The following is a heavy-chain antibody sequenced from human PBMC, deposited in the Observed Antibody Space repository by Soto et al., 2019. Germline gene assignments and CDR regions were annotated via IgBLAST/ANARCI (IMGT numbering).Heavy chain of an antibody. V-gene: IGHV4-34*01. CDR2: INHSGST. Sequence: SETLSFTCAVYGGSFSGYYWSWIRQPPGKGLEWIGEINHSGSTNYNPSLKSRVTISVDTSKNQFSLKLSSVTAADTAVYYCARGGGSTRHRPYDYWGQGTLVTVSS. CDR1: GGSFSGYY. J-gene: IGHJ4*02. CDR3: ARGGGSTRHRPYDY. D-gene: IGHD2-2*01.